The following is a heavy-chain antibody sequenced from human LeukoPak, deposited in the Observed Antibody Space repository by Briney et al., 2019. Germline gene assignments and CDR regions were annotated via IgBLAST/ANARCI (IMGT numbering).Heavy chain of an antibody. Sequence: GRSLRLSCAASGFTVSSNYMSWVRQAPGKGLEWVSVIYRSDGTYYADSVKGRFTISRDNSKNTLYLQMNSLRAEDTAVYYCARDNSGPAYWGQGTLVTVSS. V-gene: IGHV3-53*01. J-gene: IGHJ4*02. CDR2: IYRSDGT. D-gene: IGHD5-12*01. CDR3: ARDNSGPAY. CDR1: GFTVSSNY.